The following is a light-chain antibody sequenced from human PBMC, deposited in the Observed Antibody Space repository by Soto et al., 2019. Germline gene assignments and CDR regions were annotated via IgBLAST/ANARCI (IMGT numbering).Light chain of an antibody. Sequence: DIQMTQSPSSLSASVGDRVTITCRASQSISRYLSWYQHKPGKAPKLLIYDASSLQSGVPSRFSGSGSGTDFTLTISSLQPEDFATYYCQQSYRTPRTVGQGTKLEIK. J-gene: IGKJ2*01. CDR3: QQSYRTPRT. CDR2: DAS. CDR1: QSISRY. V-gene: IGKV1-39*01.